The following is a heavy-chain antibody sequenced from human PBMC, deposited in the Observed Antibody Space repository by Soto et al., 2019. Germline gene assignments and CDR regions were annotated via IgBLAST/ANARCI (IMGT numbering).Heavy chain of an antibody. CDR3: ARMETFGSLNWFDP. Sequence: ASVKVSCKASGSTFSSYAISWVRQAPGQGLEWMGWMNPGSGDTGYAQKFQGRVTMTRDISIATAYMELSSLRSDDTAIYYCARMETFGSLNWFDPCGQGTLVTVYS. V-gene: IGHV1-8*02. CDR2: MNPGSGDT. CDR1: GSTFSSYA. D-gene: IGHD3-16*01. J-gene: IGHJ5*02.